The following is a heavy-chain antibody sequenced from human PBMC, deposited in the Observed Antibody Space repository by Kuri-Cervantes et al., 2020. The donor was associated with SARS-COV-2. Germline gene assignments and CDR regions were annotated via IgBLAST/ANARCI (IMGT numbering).Heavy chain of an antibody. D-gene: IGHD3-22*01. J-gene: IGHJ4*02. CDR2: ISSSSTI. CDR3: ARDLYDSSGYYSPHVFDY. CDR1: GGSFSGYY. V-gene: IGHV3-69-1*01. Sequence: GESLKISCAVSGGSFSGYYWSWIRQSPGKGLEWVSSISSSSTIYYADSVKGRFTISRDNAKNPLYLQMNSLRAEDTAVYYCARDLYDSSGYYSPHVFDYWGQGTLVTVSS.